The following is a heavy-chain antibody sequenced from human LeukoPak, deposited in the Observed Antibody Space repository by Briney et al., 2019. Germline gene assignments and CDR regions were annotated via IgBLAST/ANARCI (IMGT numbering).Heavy chain of an antibody. J-gene: IGHJ4*02. Sequence: SETLSLTCTVSGGSISSSSYYWGWIRQPPGKGLEWIGSIYYSGSTYYNPSLKSRVAISVDTSKNQFSLKLSSVTAADTAVYYCASLGNWRRYYFDYWGQGTLVTVPS. D-gene: IGHD1-1*01. CDR1: GGSISSSSYY. CDR3: ASLGNWRRYYFDY. V-gene: IGHV4-39*01. CDR2: IYYSGST.